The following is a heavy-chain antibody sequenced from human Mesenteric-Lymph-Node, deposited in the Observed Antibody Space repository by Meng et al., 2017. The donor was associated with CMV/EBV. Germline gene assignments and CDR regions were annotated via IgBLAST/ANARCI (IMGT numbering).Heavy chain of an antibody. Sequence: ASVKVSCKASGYTFTSYYMHWVRQAPGQGLEWMGIINPSGGSTSYAQKFQGRVTMTRDTSTSTVYMELSSLRSEDTAVYYCAIRYNWNDGEPNYYFDCWGQGTLVTVSS. CDR2: INPSGGST. CDR3: AIRYNWNDGEPNYYFDC. D-gene: IGHD1-1*01. CDR1: GYTFTSYY. V-gene: IGHV1-46*01. J-gene: IGHJ4*02.